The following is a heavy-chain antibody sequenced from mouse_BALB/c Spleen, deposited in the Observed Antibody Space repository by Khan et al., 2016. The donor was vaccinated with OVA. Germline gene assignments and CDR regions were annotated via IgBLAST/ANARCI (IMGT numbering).Heavy chain of an antibody. J-gene: IGHJ4*01. CDR1: GFSLSSNG. V-gene: IGHV2-3*01. Sequence: QVQLKESGPGLVAPSQSLSITCTVSGFSLSSNGVSWVRQPPGKGLEWLGVIWGAGSTTYHSTLKSRLIISKDNSKSQVFLKLNSLQTDDTAMYYCAKVTPDYYSMDYWGQGTSGTVSS. CDR3: AKVTPDYYSMDY. D-gene: IGHD1-1*01. CDR2: IWGAGST.